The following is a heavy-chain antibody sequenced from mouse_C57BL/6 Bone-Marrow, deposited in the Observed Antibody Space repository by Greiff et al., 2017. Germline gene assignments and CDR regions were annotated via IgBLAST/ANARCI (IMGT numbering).Heavy chain of an antibody. CDR1: GYTFTDYN. CDR2: INPNNGGT. CDR3: ARRPVYYGSSMDFDY. J-gene: IGHJ2*01. Sequence: EVQLQQSGPELVKPGASVKIPCKASGYTFTDYNMDWVKQSHGKSLEWIGDINPNNGGTIYNQKFKGQATLTVDKSSSTAYMELRSLTSEDTAVYYCARRPVYYGSSMDFDYWGQGTTLTVSS. V-gene: IGHV1-18*01. D-gene: IGHD1-1*01.